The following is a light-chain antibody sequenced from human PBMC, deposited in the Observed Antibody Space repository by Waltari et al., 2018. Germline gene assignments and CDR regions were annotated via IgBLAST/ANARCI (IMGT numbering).Light chain of an antibody. Sequence: ILLTQSPDTLSLSPGDRATLSCWASQTVGHSLAWYQHKPGQPPRLLIYGASNRATGIPARFSGSGSGTEFTLTINSLEPEDSAVYYCQQRSISCTFGQGTRLEI. J-gene: IGKJ2*02. CDR3: QQRSISCT. V-gene: IGKV3-11*01. CDR2: GAS. CDR1: QTVGHS.